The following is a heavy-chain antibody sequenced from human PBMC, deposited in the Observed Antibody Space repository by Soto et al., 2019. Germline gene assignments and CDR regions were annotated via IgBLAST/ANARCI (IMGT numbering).Heavy chain of an antibody. D-gene: IGHD6-13*01. CDR2: ISSSSSYI. J-gene: IGHJ6*02. V-gene: IGHV3-21*01. Sequence: GSLRLSCAASGFTFSSYSMNWVRQAPGKGLEWVSSISSSSSYIYYADSVKGRFTISRDNAKNSLYLQMNSLRAEDTAVYYCARAGRLPTGYSSSWYLVYGMDVWGQGTTVTVSS. CDR3: ARAGRLPTGYSSSWYLVYGMDV. CDR1: GFTFSSYS.